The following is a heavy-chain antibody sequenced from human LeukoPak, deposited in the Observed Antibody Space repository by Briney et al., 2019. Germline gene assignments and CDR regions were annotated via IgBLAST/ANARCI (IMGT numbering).Heavy chain of an antibody. D-gene: IGHD2-15*01. Sequence: GGPLRLSCAASGLTVSSYSMNWVRKAQGKGLEWVSYISSSSSTIYYADSVKGRFTISRDNAKNSLYLQMNSLRDEDTAVYYCARARASGRSGFDYWGQGTLVTVSS. J-gene: IGHJ4*02. CDR3: ARARASGRSGFDY. CDR1: GLTVSSYS. V-gene: IGHV3-48*02. CDR2: ISSSSSTI.